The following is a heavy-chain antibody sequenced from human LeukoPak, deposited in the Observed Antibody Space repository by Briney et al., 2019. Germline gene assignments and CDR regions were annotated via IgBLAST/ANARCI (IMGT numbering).Heavy chain of an antibody. CDR3: ATEGDGARWFDP. CDR2: FDPEDGET. V-gene: IGHV1-24*01. CDR1: GYTLTELS. J-gene: IGHJ5*02. D-gene: IGHD2-21*02. Sequence: AASVKVSCKVSGYTLTELSMHWVRQAPGKGLEWMGGFDPEDGETIYAQKFQGRVTMTEDTSTDTAYMELSSLRSEDTAVYYCATEGDGARWFDPWGQGTLVTVSS.